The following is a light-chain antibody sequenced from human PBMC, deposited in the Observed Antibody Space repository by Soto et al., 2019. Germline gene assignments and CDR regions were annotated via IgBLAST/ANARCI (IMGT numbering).Light chain of an antibody. Sequence: DIQMTQSPSSLSASLGDRVTITCRASQSVNRYLNWYQQQPGRAPKVLIYAASSLQSGVPSRFSVNGSGTDFTLTISSLQPEDCATYFCQQTYRPPYTFAQGTRVQIK. V-gene: IGKV1-39*01. CDR2: AAS. CDR1: QSVNRY. J-gene: IGKJ2*01. CDR3: QQTYRPPYT.